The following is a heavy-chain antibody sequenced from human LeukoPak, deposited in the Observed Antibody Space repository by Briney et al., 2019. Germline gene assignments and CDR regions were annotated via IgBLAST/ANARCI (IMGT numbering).Heavy chain of an antibody. CDR1: GYTFTSYG. CDR2: MSAYNGNT. J-gene: IGHJ5*02. V-gene: IGHV1-18*01. D-gene: IGHD3-10*01. CDR3: ARVVLLWFGELSINWFDP. Sequence: ASVKVSCKASGYTFTSYGISWVRQAPGQGLEWMGWMSAYNGNTNYAQKLQGRVTMTTDTSTSTAYMELRSLRSDDTAVYYCARVVLLWFGELSINWFDPWGQGTLVTVSS.